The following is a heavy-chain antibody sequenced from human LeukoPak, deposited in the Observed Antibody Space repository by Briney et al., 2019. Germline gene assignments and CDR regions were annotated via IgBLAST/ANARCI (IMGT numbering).Heavy chain of an antibody. J-gene: IGHJ5*02. V-gene: IGHV4-34*01. Sequence: SETLSLTCAVYGGSFSGYYWSWIRQPPGKGLEWIGEINHSGSTNYNPSLKSRVTISVDTSKNQFSLKLSSVTAAVTAVYYCARGWFDPWGQGTLVTVSS. CDR1: GGSFSGYY. CDR3: ARGWFDP. CDR2: INHSGST.